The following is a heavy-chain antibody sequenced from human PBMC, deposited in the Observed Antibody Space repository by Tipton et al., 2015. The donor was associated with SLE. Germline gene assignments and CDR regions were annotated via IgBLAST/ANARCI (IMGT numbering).Heavy chain of an antibody. CDR3: AKDKVWGGYDSPYFDY. D-gene: IGHD5-12*01. CDR1: GFTFDDYA. V-gene: IGHV3-9*01. Sequence: LRLSCAASGFTFDDYAMHWVRQAPGKGLEWVSGISWNSGSIGYADSVKGRFTISRDNAKNSLYLQMNSLRAEDTALYYCAKDKVWGGYDSPYFDYWGQGTLVTVSS. CDR2: ISWNSGSI. J-gene: IGHJ4*02.